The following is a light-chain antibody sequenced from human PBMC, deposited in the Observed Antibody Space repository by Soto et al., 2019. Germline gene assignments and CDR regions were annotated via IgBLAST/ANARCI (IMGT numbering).Light chain of an antibody. V-gene: IGKV3-20*01. J-gene: IGKJ2*01. CDR3: QLYGSSPPVYT. CDR1: QSVYTNY. CDR2: GAS. Sequence: EIVLTQSPGTLSLSPGERATLSCRASQSVYTNYLAWYQQKPGQAPRLLIYGASRRATGIPDRFSSSGSGTDFTLTISRLEPEDFAVYYCQLYGSSPPVYTFGQGTKLEIK.